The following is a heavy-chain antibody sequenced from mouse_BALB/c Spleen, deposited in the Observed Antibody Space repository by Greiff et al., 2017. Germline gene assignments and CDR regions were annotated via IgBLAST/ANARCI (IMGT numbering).Heavy chain of an antibody. CDR2: IWTGGGT. CDR1: GFSLTSYD. J-gene: IGHJ3*01. Sequence: VQLVESGPGLVAPSQSLSITCTVSGFSLTSYDISWIRQPPGKGLEWLGVIWTGGGTNYNSAFMSRLSISKDNSKSQVFLKMNSLQTDDTAIYYCVREGDGAYWGQGTLVTVSA. CDR3: VREGDGAY. V-gene: IGHV2-9-2*01. D-gene: IGHD3-3*01.